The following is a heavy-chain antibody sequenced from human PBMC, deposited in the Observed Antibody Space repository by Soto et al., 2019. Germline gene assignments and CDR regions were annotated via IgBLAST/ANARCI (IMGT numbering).Heavy chain of an antibody. D-gene: IGHD3-10*01. Sequence: QVQVVQSGAEVKKPGASVKVSCKASGYTFTSYAMHWVRQAPGQRLEWMGWINPGNGNTKNSQKFQGRVTITRDTFAITAYMEVSSLRYEDTDVYYCEGGVGSVTTFYFDLWGRGTLVTVSS. CDR1: GYTFTSYA. CDR3: EGGVGSVTTFYFDL. V-gene: IGHV1-3*01. CDR2: INPGNGNT. J-gene: IGHJ2*01.